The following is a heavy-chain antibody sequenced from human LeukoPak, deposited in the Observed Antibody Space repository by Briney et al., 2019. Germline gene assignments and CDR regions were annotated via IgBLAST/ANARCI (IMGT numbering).Heavy chain of an antibody. V-gene: IGHV4-59*11. CDR2: IYYSGRT. CDR1: GGSISSHY. CDR3: ARESTNDYGDYPQFDY. J-gene: IGHJ4*02. D-gene: IGHD4-17*01. Sequence: PSETLSLTCTVSGGSISSHYWSWIRQPPGKGLEWIGYIYYSGRTNYNPSLKSRVTISVDTSKNQFSLKLSSVTAADTAVYYCARESTNDYGDYPQFDYWGQGTLVTVSS.